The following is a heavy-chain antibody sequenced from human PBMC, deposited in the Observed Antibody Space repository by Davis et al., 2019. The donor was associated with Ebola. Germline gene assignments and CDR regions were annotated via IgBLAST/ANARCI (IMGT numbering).Heavy chain of an antibody. V-gene: IGHV1-18*01. CDR3: ARGDRRFLEWFHFDY. CDR1: GYTFTSYG. Sequence: ASVKVSCKASGYTFTSYGISWVRQAPGQGLEWMGWISAYNGNTNYAQKLQGRVTMTTDTSTSTAYMELRSLRSDDTAVYYCARGDRRFLEWFHFDYRGQGTLVTVSS. J-gene: IGHJ4*02. CDR2: ISAYNGNT. D-gene: IGHD3-3*01.